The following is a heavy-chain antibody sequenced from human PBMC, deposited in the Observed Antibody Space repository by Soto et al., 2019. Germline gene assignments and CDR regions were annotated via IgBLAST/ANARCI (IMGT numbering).Heavy chain of an antibody. CDR2: ISAYTGNT. CDR3: ARDDIRPKSYYYYYGMDV. D-gene: IGHD5-12*01. J-gene: IGHJ6*02. CDR1: GYTFTSYG. Sequence: GASVKVSCKASGYTFTSYGISWVRQAPGQGLEWMGWISAYTGNTNYAQKLQGRVTMTTDTSTSTAYMELRSLRSDDTAVYYCARDDIRPKSYYYYYGMDVWGQGTKVTVYS. V-gene: IGHV1-18*04.